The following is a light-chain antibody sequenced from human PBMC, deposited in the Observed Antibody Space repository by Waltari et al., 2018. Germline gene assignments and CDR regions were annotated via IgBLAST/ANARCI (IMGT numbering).Light chain of an antibody. CDR1: QGISSY. J-gene: IGKJ4*01. Sequence: DIQLTQSPSSLSASVGDRVTIPCRVSQGISSYLHWFRQNPGKVPNLLIYSASNLQSGVPSRFSGSGSGTEFTLTIISMQPEDVATYYGQRTYNASSLTFGGGTKVEIK. CDR2: SAS. V-gene: IGKV1-27*01. CDR3: QRTYNASSLT.